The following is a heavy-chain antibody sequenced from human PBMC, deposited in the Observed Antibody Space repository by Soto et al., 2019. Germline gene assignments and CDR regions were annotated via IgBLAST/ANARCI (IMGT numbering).Heavy chain of an antibody. CDR2: ISYDGSNQ. D-gene: IGHD2-15*01. Sequence: GGSLRLSWAASGFTFSSYAMHWVRQAPGKGLEWVAVISYDGSNQYYADSVKGRFTISRDNSKNTLYLQMNSLRAEDTAVYYCARDWSRWDYWGQGTLVTVSS. J-gene: IGHJ4*02. CDR3: ARDWSRWDY. V-gene: IGHV3-30-3*01. CDR1: GFTFSSYA.